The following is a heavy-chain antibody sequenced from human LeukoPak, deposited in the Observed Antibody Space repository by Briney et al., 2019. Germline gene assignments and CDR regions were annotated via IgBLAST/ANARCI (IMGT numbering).Heavy chain of an antibody. D-gene: IGHD4-17*01. J-gene: IGHJ4*02. Sequence: SETLSLTCAVYGGSFSGYYWSWIRQPPGKGLEWIGEINHSGSTNYNPSLKSRVTMSVDTSKNQFSLKLSSVTAADTAVYYCASSDYALDYWGQGTLVTVSS. CDR1: GGSFSGYY. CDR3: ASSDYALDY. V-gene: IGHV4-34*01. CDR2: INHSGST.